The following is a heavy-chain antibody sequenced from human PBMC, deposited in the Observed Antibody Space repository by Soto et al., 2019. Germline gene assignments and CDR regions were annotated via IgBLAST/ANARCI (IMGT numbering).Heavy chain of an antibody. CDR2: ISSDGMTK. Sequence: GGSLRLSCAASGFTFGNYGMHWVRQAPGKGLEWVGVISSDGMTKYYADSVKGRFTISRDNSKNTLFLQMDSLRPEDTAVYYCAKEIAVAGDLDYWGHGTLVTVSS. CDR3: AKEIAVAGDLDY. V-gene: IGHV3-30*18. CDR1: GFTFGNYG. J-gene: IGHJ4*01. D-gene: IGHD6-19*01.